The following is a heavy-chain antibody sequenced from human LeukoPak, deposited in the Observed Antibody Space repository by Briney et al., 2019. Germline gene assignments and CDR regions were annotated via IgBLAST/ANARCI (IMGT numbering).Heavy chain of an antibody. J-gene: IGHJ6*02. Sequence: PGGSLRLSCAASGFTFSDYYMSWIRQAPGKGLEWVSYISSSGSTIYYADSVKGRFTISRDNAKNSLFLQMNSLRAEDTAVYYCARDGSGANHPYYYYGMDVWGQGTTVTVSS. CDR3: ARDGSGANHPYYYYGMDV. V-gene: IGHV3-11*04. CDR2: ISSSGSTI. D-gene: IGHD3-10*01. CDR1: GFTFSDYY.